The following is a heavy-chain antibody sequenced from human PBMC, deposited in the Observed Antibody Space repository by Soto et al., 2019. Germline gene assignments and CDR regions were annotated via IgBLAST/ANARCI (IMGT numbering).Heavy chain of an antibody. J-gene: IGHJ5*02. CDR2: IYYSGST. CDR1: DGSVTSGGYY. CDR3: ARAPRA. V-gene: IGHV4-31*03. Sequence: PSETLSLSFTVSDGSVTSGGYYLSWTRQHPGKGLEWIGYIYYSGSTYYNPSLKSRVAISVDTSKNQFSLKLSSVTAADTAVYYCARAPRAWGQGTRVTAPQ.